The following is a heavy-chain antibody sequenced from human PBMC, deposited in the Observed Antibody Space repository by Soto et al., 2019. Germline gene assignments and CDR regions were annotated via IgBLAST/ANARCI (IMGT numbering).Heavy chain of an antibody. V-gene: IGHV5-10-1*01. CDR2: IDPSDSQT. D-gene: IGHD3-22*01. CDR1: GYSFAGYW. Sequence: GESLKISCNGSGYSFAGYWITWVRQKPGKGLEWMGRIDPSDSQTYYSPSFRGHVTISVTKSIATVFLQWSSLRASDTAMYYCARQIYDSDTGPNFQYYFDSWGQGTPVTVSS. CDR3: ARQIYDSDTGPNFQYYFDS. J-gene: IGHJ4*02.